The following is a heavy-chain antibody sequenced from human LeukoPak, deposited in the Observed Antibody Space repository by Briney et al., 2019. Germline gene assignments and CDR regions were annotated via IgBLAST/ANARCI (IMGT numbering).Heavy chain of an antibody. D-gene: IGHD5-18*01. V-gene: IGHV1-18*01. CDR3: ARSRGYSYGQNYFDY. Sequence: ASVKVSCKASGYTFTSYGISWVRQAPGQGLEWMGWISAYNGNTNYAQKLQGRVTMTTDTSTSTAYMELRSLRSEDTAVYYCARSRGYSYGQNYFDYWGQGTLVTVSS. CDR1: GYTFTSYG. CDR2: ISAYNGNT. J-gene: IGHJ4*02.